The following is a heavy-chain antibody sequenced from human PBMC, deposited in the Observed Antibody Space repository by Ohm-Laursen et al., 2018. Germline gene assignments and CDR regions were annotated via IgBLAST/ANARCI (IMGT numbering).Heavy chain of an antibody. Sequence: SLRLSCAASGFSFSTYTLNWVRQAPGKGLEWVSSVSTSGSDTYYADSVKGRFTISRGNAKNSLYLQMNSLRAEDTAVYYCARDQGWVDYWGQGTLVTVSS. V-gene: IGHV3-21*01. CDR3: ARDQGWVDY. CDR1: GFSFSTYT. D-gene: IGHD6-19*01. J-gene: IGHJ4*02. CDR2: VSTSGSDT.